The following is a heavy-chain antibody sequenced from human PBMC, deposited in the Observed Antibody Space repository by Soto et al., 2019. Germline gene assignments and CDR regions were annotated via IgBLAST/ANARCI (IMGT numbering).Heavy chain of an antibody. V-gene: IGHV4-59*01. J-gene: IGHJ5*02. CDR2: IYYSGST. CDR3: AILPWADYGVIFDP. CDR1: GGSISSYY. Sequence: QVQLQESGPGLVKPSETLSLTCTVSGGSISSYYWSWIRQPPGKGLEWIGYIYYSGSTNYNPSLKSRVTISVDTSKNQFSRKLSSVTAADTAVYYCAILPWADYGVIFDPWGQGTLVTVSS. D-gene: IGHD4-17*01.